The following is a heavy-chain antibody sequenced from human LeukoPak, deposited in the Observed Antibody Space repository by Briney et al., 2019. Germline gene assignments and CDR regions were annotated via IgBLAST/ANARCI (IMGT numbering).Heavy chain of an antibody. CDR2: INDIGHT. CDR1: GESFNGFY. D-gene: IGHD3-16*01. Sequence: SETLSLTCAVNGESFNGFYWTWIHQSPGKGLEWIGEINDIGHTNYNASLKSRVTISLDTSQKQFSLKLTSVTAADTAVYYCARGEGNDYVWGSFYYYLDAWGKGTAVTVSS. J-gene: IGHJ6*03. V-gene: IGHV4-34*01. CDR3: ARGEGNDYVWGSFYYYLDA.